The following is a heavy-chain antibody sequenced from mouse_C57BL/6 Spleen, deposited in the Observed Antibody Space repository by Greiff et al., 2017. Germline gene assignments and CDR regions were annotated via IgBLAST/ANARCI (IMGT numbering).Heavy chain of an antibody. Sequence: VQLQQSGPGLVQPSQSLSITCTVSGFSLTSYGVHWVRQSPGTGLEWLGVIWRGGSTDYNAAFMSRLSITKENSKSQVFFKMNSLQADDTAIYYCATLYYGNYGFDYWGQGTTLTVSS. V-gene: IGHV2-5*01. CDR2: IWRGGST. D-gene: IGHD2-1*01. CDR1: GFSLTSYG. J-gene: IGHJ2*01. CDR3: ATLYYGNYGFDY.